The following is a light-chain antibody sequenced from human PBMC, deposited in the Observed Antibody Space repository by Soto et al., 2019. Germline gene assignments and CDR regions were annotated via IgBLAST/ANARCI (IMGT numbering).Light chain of an antibody. CDR1: SSNIGGNS. CDR3: GSWDSSLSAYV. V-gene: IGLV1-51*01. CDR2: DDN. J-gene: IGLJ1*01. Sequence: QSVMTQPPSVSAAPGQKVTISCYGSSSNIGGNSVSWYQQLPGTAPKLLIYDDNKRPSGIPDRFSGSKSGTSATLGITGFQTGDEADYYRGSWDSSLSAYVFGTGTKVTVL.